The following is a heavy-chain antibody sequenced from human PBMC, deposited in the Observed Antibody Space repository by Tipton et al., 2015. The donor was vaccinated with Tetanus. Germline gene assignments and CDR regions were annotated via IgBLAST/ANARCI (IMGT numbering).Heavy chain of an antibody. CDR1: GGSFSGYY. CDR2: INHSGST. CDR3: ARVERDSSGYYHDAFDI. Sequence: LRLSCAVYGGSFSGYYWSWIRQPPGKGLEWIGEINHSGSTNYNPSLKSRVTISVDTSKNQFSLKLSSVTAADTAVYYCARVERDSSGYYHDAFDIWGQGTMVTVSS. J-gene: IGHJ3*02. D-gene: IGHD3-22*01. V-gene: IGHV4-34*01.